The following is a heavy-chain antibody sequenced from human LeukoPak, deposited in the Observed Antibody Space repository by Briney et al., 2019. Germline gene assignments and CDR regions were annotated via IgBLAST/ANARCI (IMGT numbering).Heavy chain of an antibody. Sequence: GGSLRLSCSASGFTLSNYWMHWVRQAPGKGLVWVARLHSNGAFTTYADSVKGRFTISRDTAKNALYLQMNSLRVEDTAVYYCARFVVVTAGDYWGQGTLVTVSS. CDR3: ARFVVVTAGDY. D-gene: IGHD2-21*02. CDR1: GFTLSNYW. V-gene: IGHV3-74*01. CDR2: LHSNGAFT. J-gene: IGHJ4*01.